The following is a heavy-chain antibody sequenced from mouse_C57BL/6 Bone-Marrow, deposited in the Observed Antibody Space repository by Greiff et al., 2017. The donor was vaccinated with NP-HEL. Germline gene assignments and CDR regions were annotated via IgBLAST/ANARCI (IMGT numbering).Heavy chain of an antibody. J-gene: IGHJ4*01. CDR1: GFTFSDYG. Sequence: EVKLMESGGGLVQPGGSLKLSCAASGFTFSDYGMAWVRQAPRKGPEWVAFISNLAYSIYYADTVTGRFTISRENAKNTLYLEMSSLRSEDTAMYYCARFPYYAMDYWGQGTSVTVSS. CDR3: ARFPYYAMDY. CDR2: ISNLAYSI. V-gene: IGHV5-15*01.